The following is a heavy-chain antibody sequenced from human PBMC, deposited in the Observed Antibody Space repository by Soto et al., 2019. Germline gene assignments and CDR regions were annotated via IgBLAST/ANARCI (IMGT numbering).Heavy chain of an antibody. CDR2: INAGNGNT. CDR3: ARDLGGWPDY. J-gene: IGHJ4*02. D-gene: IGHD6-19*01. Sequence: QVQLVQSGAEVKKPGASVKVSCKASGYTFTSYAIHWVRQAPGQRLEWMGWINAGNGNTKYSQKFQDRVTITRDTSASTDYMELSSLRSEDMAVYYCARDLGGWPDYWGQGTLVTVSS. CDR1: GYTFTSYA. V-gene: IGHV1-3*01.